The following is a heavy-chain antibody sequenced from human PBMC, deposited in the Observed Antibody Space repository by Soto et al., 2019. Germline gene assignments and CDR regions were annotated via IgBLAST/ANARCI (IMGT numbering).Heavy chain of an antibody. CDR1: GFTFGNYA. V-gene: IGHV3-23*01. CDR2: ISGSGDRT. D-gene: IGHD2-21*01. CDR3: AKDTVAIRSFYFDS. Sequence: GGSLRLSCEASGFTFGNYAMTWVRQAPGKGLEWVSPISGSGDRTYYADSVTGRFTISRDNSKNTLYLQMHSLGVEDTAVYFCAKDTVAIRSFYFDSWAQGTLVTVSS. J-gene: IGHJ4*02.